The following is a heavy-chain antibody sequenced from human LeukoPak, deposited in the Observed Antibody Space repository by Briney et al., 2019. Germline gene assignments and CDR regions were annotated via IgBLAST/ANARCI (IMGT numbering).Heavy chain of an antibody. CDR2: IYTSGST. V-gene: IGHV4-61*02. CDR1: GGSISSGSYY. D-gene: IGHD3-10*01. CDR3: ARVMVRVEEAFDI. J-gene: IGHJ3*02. Sequence: PSETLSLTCTVSGGSISSGSYYWSWIRQPAGKGLEWIGRIYTSGSTNYNPSLKSRVTISVDTSKNQFSLKLSSVTAADTAVYYCARVMVRVEEAFDIWGQGTMVTVSS.